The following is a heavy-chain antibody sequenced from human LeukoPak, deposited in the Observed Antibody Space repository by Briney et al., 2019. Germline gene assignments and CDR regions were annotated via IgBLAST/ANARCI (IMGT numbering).Heavy chain of an antibody. J-gene: IGHJ4*02. CDR1: GYTFTSYG. CDR3: AGVAGFYWNSDSFDS. D-gene: IGHD1-7*01. CDR2: ISAYNGNT. Sequence: ASVKVSCKASGYTFTSYGISWVRQAPGQGLEWMGWISAYNGNTNYAQKLQGRVTMTTDTSTKTAYMELRSLGSDDTAVYYCAGVAGFYWNSDSFDSWGQGTHVTVSS. V-gene: IGHV1-18*01.